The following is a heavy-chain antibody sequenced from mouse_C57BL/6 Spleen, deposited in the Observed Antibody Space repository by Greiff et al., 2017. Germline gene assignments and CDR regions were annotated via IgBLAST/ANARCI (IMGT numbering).Heavy chain of an antibody. Sequence: EVQLQQSGPELVKPGASVKISCKASGYTFTDYYMNWVKQSHGKSLEWIGDINPNNGGTSYNQKFKGKATLTVDKSSSTAYMELRSLTSEDSAVYYCARRRVTTVVATPFGYWGQGTTLTVSA. J-gene: IGHJ2*01. V-gene: IGHV1-26*01. D-gene: IGHD1-1*01. CDR3: ARRRVTTVVATPFGY. CDR1: GYTFTDYY. CDR2: INPNNGGT.